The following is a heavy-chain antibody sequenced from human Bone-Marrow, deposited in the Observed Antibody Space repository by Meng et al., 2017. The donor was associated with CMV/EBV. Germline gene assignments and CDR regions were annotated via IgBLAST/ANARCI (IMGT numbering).Heavy chain of an antibody. D-gene: IGHD3-3*01. Sequence: GESLKISCAASGFTFSSYGMHWVRQAPGKGLEWVTFIRYDGSNKYYADSVKGRFTISRDSSKNTLYLQMNSLRAEDTAVYYCAKEGPPHDFWSDYQGMDVWGQGTTVTVSS. CDR3: AKEGPPHDFWSDYQGMDV. J-gene: IGHJ6*02. CDR1: GFTFSSYG. CDR2: IRYDGSNK. V-gene: IGHV3-30*02.